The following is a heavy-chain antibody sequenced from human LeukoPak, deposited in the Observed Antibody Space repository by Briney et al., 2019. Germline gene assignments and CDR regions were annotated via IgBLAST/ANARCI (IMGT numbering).Heavy chain of an antibody. CDR3: ARVLKVTQYYHYYYMDV. V-gene: IGHV3-21*01. CDR1: GFTFSFYN. J-gene: IGHJ6*03. D-gene: IGHD4-11*01. CDR2: ISNSGSYI. Sequence: GRSLRLSCAASGFTFSFYNMNWVRQVPGKGLEWVSSISNSGSYIYYADSVKGRFTISRDNAKNSLYLQVNSLRAEDTAVYYCARVLKVTQYYHYYYMDVWGKGTTVTVSS.